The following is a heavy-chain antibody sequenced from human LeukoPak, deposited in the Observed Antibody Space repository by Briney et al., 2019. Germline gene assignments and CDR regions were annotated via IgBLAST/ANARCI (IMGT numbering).Heavy chain of an antibody. CDR2: INHSGST. Sequence: SETLSLTCAVYGGSFSGYYWSWIRQPPGKGLEWIGEINHSGSTNYNPSLKSRVTISVDTSKNQFSLKLSSVTAADTAVYYCARQVTEVVAATLSWFDPWGQGTLVTVSS. V-gene: IGHV4-34*01. CDR3: ARQVTEVVAATLSWFDP. D-gene: IGHD2-15*01. J-gene: IGHJ5*02. CDR1: GGSFSGYY.